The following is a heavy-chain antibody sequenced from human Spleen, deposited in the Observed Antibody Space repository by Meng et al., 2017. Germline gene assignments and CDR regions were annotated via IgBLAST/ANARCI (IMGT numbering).Heavy chain of an antibody. V-gene: IGHV3-53*05. CDR3: AREDFVVVPVAMAWVDY. Sequence: GESLKISCAASEFTVSSSYLSWVRQAPGKGLEWVSVIYGGGSTYYADSVKGRFTISRDNFRNTLFLQMNSLRTEDTAVYYCAREDFVVVPVAMAWVDYWGQGTLVTVSS. CDR2: IYGGGST. J-gene: IGHJ4*02. D-gene: IGHD2-2*01. CDR1: EFTVSSSY.